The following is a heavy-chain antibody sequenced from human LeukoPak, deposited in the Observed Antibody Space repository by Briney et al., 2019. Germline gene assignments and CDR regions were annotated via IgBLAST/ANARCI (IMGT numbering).Heavy chain of an antibody. CDR3: ARDLVSRSNY. CDR2: ISSSGYYI. V-gene: IGHV3-21*01. CDR1: GFTFSRYT. J-gene: IGHJ4*02. Sequence: AGGSLRLSCAASGFTFSRYTMNWVRQSPGKGLEWVPSISSSGYYIYYADSVKGRFTISRDNAKNSLYLQMNSLRAEDTAVYYCARDLVSRSNYWGQGTPVTVSS. D-gene: IGHD6-6*01.